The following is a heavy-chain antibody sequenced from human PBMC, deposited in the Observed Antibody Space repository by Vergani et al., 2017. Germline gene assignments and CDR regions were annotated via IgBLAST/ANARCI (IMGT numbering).Heavy chain of an antibody. J-gene: IGHJ4*02. CDR2: INPNSGGT. V-gene: IGHV1-2*02. Sequence: QVQLVQSGAEVKKPGASVKVSCKASGYTSTDYFMHWVRQAPGQGLEWMGWINPNSGGTNYAQKFQGRVTMTRDTSISTAYMELSNLRSDDTAVYYCAXVGTSSNRDYFDYWGQGTLVTVSS. CDR3: AXVGTSSNRDYFDY. D-gene: IGHD2-2*01. CDR1: GYTSTDYF.